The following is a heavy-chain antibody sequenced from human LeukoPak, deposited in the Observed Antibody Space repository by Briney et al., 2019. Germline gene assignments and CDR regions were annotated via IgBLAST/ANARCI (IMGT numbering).Heavy chain of an antibody. J-gene: IGHJ4*02. Sequence: ASVKVSCKASGYSFNSYGISWVRQAPGQGLEWMGWITAYNDNTNYAQKFQGRVTMTTDTSTNTAYMELRNLKSDDTAVYYCARGGRRGDSTGWYWPLDYWGQGTLVTVSS. D-gene: IGHD6-19*01. V-gene: IGHV1-18*01. CDR1: GYSFNSYG. CDR3: ARGGRRGDSTGWYWPLDY. CDR2: ITAYNDNT.